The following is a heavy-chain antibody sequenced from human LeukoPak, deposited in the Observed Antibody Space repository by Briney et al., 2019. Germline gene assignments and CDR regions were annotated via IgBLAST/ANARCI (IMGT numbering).Heavy chain of an antibody. D-gene: IGHD2-2*01. V-gene: IGHV3-21*01. CDR3: ARICSSTSCYAFSAFDI. Sequence: GGSLRLSCAASGFTFSSYSMNWVRQAPGKGLEWVSSISSSSSYIYYAGSVKGRFTISRDNAKNSLYLQMNSLRAEDTAVYYCARICSSTSCYAFSAFDIWGQGTMVTVSS. CDR1: GFTFSSYS. J-gene: IGHJ3*02. CDR2: ISSSSSYI.